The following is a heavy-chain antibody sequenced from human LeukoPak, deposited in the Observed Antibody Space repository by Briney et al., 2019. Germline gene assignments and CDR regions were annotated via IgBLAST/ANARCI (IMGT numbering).Heavy chain of an antibody. CDR1: GFTFSGSA. Sequence: GGSLKLSCAASGFTFSGSAMPWVRQASGKGLEWVGRIRSKANGHATAYAASVKDRFTISRDDSKNTAYLQINSLKTEDTAVYYCIPSIVGTGKDLDYWGQGTLVTVSS. CDR2: IRSKANGHAT. D-gene: IGHD6-19*01. CDR3: IPSIVGTGKDLDY. V-gene: IGHV3-73*01. J-gene: IGHJ4*02.